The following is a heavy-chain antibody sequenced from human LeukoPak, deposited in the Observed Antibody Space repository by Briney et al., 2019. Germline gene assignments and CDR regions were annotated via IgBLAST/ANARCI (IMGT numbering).Heavy chain of an antibody. D-gene: IGHD6-19*01. CDR1: GFTFSSYA. V-gene: IGHV3-23*01. Sequence: GGSLRLSCAASGFTFSSYAMSWVRQAPGKGLECVSTISGTAGNTYYADSVKGRFTISRDNSKNTLYLQMNSLRAEGTAVYYCAKDRSSGWNSFFDYWGQGTLVTVSS. CDR2: ISGTAGNT. J-gene: IGHJ4*02. CDR3: AKDRSSGWNSFFDY.